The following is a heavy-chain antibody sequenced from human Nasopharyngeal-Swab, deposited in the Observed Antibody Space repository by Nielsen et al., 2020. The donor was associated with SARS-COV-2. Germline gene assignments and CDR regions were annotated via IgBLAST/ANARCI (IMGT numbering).Heavy chain of an antibody. CDR3: ARDRGRDGYNSPFDY. J-gene: IGHJ4*02. CDR2: VSYDGSSK. D-gene: IGHD5-24*01. V-gene: IGHV3-30-3*01. Sequence: VRQAPGKGLEWVAVVSYDGSSKYYADSVKGRFTISRDNSKNTLYLQMNSLRAEDTAVFYCARDRGRDGYNSPFDYWGQGTLVTVSS.